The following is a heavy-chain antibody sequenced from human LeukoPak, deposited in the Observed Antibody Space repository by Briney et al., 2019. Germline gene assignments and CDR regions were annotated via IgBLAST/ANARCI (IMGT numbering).Heavy chain of an antibody. D-gene: IGHD6-19*01. Sequence: GGSLRLSCATSGFTFSNYDMHWVRQATGKGLEWVSVIDPAGDAYYRGSVKGRFTVSRENAKDSLHLQMNSLRAEDTAVYYSATSPLGQQWLQGWGQGTLVTVSS. CDR1: GFTFSNYD. CDR2: IDPAGDA. J-gene: IGHJ4*02. CDR3: ATSPLGQQWLQG. V-gene: IGHV3-13*01.